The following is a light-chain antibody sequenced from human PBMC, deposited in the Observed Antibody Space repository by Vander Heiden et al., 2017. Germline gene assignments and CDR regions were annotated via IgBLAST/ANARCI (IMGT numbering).Light chain of an antibody. J-gene: IGLJ1*01. V-gene: IGLV2-18*02. CDR1: VGRYNH. CDR2: EVS. CDR3: KSYTNSHTYV. Sequence: VGRYNHVSWYQHPPGTAPKLIISEVSNRPSGVPARFSGSKSGNTASLTISGRQAEDEADYYCKSYTNSHTYVFGTGTKVTVL.